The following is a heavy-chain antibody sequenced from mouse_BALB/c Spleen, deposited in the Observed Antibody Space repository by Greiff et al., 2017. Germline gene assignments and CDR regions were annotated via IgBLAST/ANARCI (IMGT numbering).Heavy chain of an antibody. J-gene: IGHJ4*01. CDR2: IYPGSGST. D-gene: IGHD2-4*01. CDR3: ARDDYGGDYAMDY. CDR1: GYTFTSYW. V-gene: IGHV1S22*01. Sequence: LQQPGSELVRPGASVKLSCKASGYTFTSYWMHWVKQRPGQGLEWIGNIYPGSGSTNYDEKFKSKGTLTVDTSSSTAYMHLSSLTSEDSAVYYCARDDYGGDYAMDYWGQGTSVTVSS.